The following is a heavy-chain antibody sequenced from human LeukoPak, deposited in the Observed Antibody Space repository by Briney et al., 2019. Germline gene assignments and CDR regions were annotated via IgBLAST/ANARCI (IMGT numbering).Heavy chain of an antibody. D-gene: IGHD1-26*01. CDR3: ARAHSIRIVGATGAFDI. J-gene: IGHJ3*02. Sequence: GGSVKVSCKASGYTFTGYYMHWVRQAPGQGLEWMGWINPNSGGTNYAQKFQGRVTMTRDTSISTAFMELSRLRSDDTAVYYCARAHSIRIVGATGAFDIRGQGTMVTVSS. CDR1: GYTFTGYY. V-gene: IGHV1-2*02. CDR2: INPNSGGT.